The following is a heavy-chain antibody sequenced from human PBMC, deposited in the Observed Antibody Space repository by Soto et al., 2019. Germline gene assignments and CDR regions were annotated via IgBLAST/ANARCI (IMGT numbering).Heavy chain of an antibody. D-gene: IGHD3-22*01. CDR1: GSSISSYY. CDR2: IYYTGST. V-gene: IGHV4-59*01. J-gene: IGHJ4*02. CDR3: ARVDSSGTYFDS. Sequence: SETLSLTCTVSGSSISSYYWSWIRQPPGKGLEWIAYIYYTGSTNYNPSLKSRVTLSADTSKNQFSLKLSSVTAADTAMYYCARVDSSGTYFDSWGQGTLVTVS.